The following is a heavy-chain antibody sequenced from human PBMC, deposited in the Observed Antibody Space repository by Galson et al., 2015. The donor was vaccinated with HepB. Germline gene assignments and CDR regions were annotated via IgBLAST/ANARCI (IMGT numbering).Heavy chain of an antibody. CDR2: IGSKAHNYAT. V-gene: IGHV3-73*01. CDR3: TRLGDLSGYSSK. J-gene: IGHJ4*02. CDR1: GFTFSGSA. D-gene: IGHD6-13*01. Sequence: SLRLSCATSGFTFSGSAMHWVRQASGKGLEWVGRIGSKAHNYATAYVASVKGRFTISRDDSKSTAYLQMNSLKTEDTAVYYCTRLGDLSGYSSKWGQGTLVTVSS.